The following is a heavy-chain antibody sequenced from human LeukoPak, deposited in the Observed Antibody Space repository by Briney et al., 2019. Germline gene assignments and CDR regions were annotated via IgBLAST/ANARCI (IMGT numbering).Heavy chain of an antibody. V-gene: IGHV4-30-2*01. CDR3: ARGSDFWSGHREY. Sequence: PSETLSLTCTVSGGSISSGGYYWSWIRQPPGKGLEWIGYIYHSGSTYYNPSLKSRVTISVDRSKNQFSLKLSSVTAADTAVYYCARGSDFWSGHREYWGQGTLVTVSS. CDR1: GGSISSGGYY. J-gene: IGHJ4*02. CDR2: IYHSGST. D-gene: IGHD3-3*01.